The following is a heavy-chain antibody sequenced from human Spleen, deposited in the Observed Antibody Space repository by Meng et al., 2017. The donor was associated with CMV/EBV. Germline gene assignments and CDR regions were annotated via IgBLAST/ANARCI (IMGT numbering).Heavy chain of an antibody. CDR1: GYTFTSYY. CDR3: ARAFYDSGTYGYYYYGMDV. D-gene: IGHD3-22*01. Sequence: ASVKVSCKASGYTFTSYYMHWVRQAPGQGLEWMGIINPSGGSTSYAQKFQGRVTMTRDTSTSTVYMELSSLRSEDTAVYYCARAFYDSGTYGYYYYGMDVWGQGTTVTVS. V-gene: IGHV1-46*01. CDR2: INPSGGST. J-gene: IGHJ6*02.